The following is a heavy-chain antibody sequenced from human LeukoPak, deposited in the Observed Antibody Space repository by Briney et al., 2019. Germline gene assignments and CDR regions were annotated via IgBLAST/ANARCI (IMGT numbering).Heavy chain of an antibody. J-gene: IGHJ4*02. V-gene: IGHV1-69*05. CDR3: AKDSPGVGATPTWFDY. CDR1: GGTFSSYA. Sequence: SVKVSCKASGGTFSSYAINWVRQAPGQGLEWMGGIIPILGTANYAQKFQGRVTITTDESTTTVYMELSSLRFEDTALYYCAKDSPGVGATPTWFDYWGQGTLVTVSS. D-gene: IGHD1-26*01. CDR2: IIPILGTA.